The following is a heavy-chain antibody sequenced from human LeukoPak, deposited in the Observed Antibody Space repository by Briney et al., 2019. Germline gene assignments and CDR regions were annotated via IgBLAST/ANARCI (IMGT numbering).Heavy chain of an antibody. J-gene: IGHJ6*03. D-gene: IGHD5-18*01. CDR3: ARTTEGGYTYDYFYYYYMDV. CDR1: GGSISSYY. V-gene: IGHV4-59*01. Sequence: SETLSLTCTVSGGSISSYYWSWIRQPPGKGLEWIGYIYYSGSTNYNPSLKSRVTISVDLSKNQFSLKLSSVTTADTAVYYCARTTEGGYTYDYFYYYYMDVWGKGTTVTISS. CDR2: IYYSGST.